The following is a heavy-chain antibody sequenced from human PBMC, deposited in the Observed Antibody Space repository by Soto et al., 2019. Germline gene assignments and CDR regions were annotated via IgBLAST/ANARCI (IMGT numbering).Heavy chain of an antibody. CDR2: IWYDGSNK. J-gene: IGHJ6*02. Sequence: GSLRLSCAASGFTFSSYGMHWVRQAPGKGLEWVAVIWYDGSNKYYADSVKGRFTISRDNSKNTLYLQMNSLRAEDTAVYYCARAAEWGSSSSGIYYYYYYGMDVWGQGTTVTVSS. V-gene: IGHV3-33*01. D-gene: IGHD6-6*01. CDR1: GFTFSSYG. CDR3: ARAAEWGSSSSGIYYYYYYGMDV.